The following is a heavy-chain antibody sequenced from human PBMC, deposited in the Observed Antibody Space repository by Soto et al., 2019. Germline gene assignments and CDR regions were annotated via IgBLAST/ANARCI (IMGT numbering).Heavy chain of an antibody. V-gene: IGHV4-30-4*01. CDR3: ARVPYR. CDR2: IYYTGST. J-gene: IGHJ5*02. Sequence: PSETLSLTCAVSGGSISSDDYYWSWIRQPPGKGLEWIGYIYYTGSTYYHPSLKSRVTISIDTSKNQLSLKLSSVTAADTAVYYCARVPYRWGQGTLVTVSS. CDR1: GGSISSDDYY. D-gene: IGHD2-2*01.